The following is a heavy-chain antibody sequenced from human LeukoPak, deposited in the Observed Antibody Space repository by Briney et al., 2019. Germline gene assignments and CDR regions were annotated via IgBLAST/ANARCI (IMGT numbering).Heavy chain of an antibody. CDR1: GYTFTSYA. CDR2: INTNTGNP. V-gene: IGHV7-4-1*02. J-gene: IGHJ4*02. Sequence: ASVKVSCKASGYTFTSYAMNWVRQAPGQGLEWMGWINTNTGNPTYAQGFTGRFVFSLDTSVSTAYLQISSLKAEDTAVYYCAREGKLSHTIPPFDYWGQGTLVTVSS. D-gene: IGHD3-3*01. CDR3: AREGKLSHTIPPFDY.